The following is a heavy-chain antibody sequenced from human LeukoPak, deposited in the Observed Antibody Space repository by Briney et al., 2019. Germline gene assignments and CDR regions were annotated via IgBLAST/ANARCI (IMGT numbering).Heavy chain of an antibody. Sequence: SETLSLTCTVSGGSISSYYWSWIRQPPGKGLEWIGFIYYTGSTNYNPSLTSRVNISVDTSKNQFSLNLTSVTAADTAVYYCARWGSIAVARFDYWGQGTLVTVSS. D-gene: IGHD6-6*01. V-gene: IGHV4-59*01. CDR2: IYYTGST. CDR3: ARWGSIAVARFDY. J-gene: IGHJ4*02. CDR1: GGSISSYY.